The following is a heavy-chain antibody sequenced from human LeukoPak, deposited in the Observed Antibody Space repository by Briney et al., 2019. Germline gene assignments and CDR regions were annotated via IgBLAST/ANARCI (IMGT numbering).Heavy chain of an antibody. Sequence: ASVKVSCKVSGYTLTELSLHWVRQAPGKGVEWMGGFDPEDGETIYAQKFQGRVTMTENTSTDPAYMELSSLRSENTAVYSCATTYYYDSSGTYWFDPWGQGTLVTVSS. CDR3: ATTYYYDSSGTYWFDP. CDR1: GYTLTELS. V-gene: IGHV1-24*01. D-gene: IGHD3-22*01. CDR2: FDPEDGET. J-gene: IGHJ5*02.